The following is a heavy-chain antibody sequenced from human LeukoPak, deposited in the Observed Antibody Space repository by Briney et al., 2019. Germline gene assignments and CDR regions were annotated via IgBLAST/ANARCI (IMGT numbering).Heavy chain of an antibody. CDR2: IYHSAST. CDR3: ARGGDYGDY. Sequence: SETLSLTCTVSSGSISGYYWSWIRQPPGKGLEWIAYIYHSASTNYNPSLKSRVTISVDTSKNQFSLRLSSATAADTAVYYCARGGDYGDYWGQGTLVTVSS. CDR1: SGSISGYY. J-gene: IGHJ4*02. D-gene: IGHD4-17*01. V-gene: IGHV4-59*01.